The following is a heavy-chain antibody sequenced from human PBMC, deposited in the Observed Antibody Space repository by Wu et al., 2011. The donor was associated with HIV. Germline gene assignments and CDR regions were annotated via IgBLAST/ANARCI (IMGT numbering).Heavy chain of an antibody. CDR2: INPNSGGT. CDR3: ARGGDRGGLRVTYVDFDF. Sequence: QVQLVQSGAEVKKPGASVKVSCKASGYTFTGYYMYWVRQAPGQGLEWMGWINPNSGGTNYAQNFQGRVTMTRDTSISTAYMQLSRLTSDDTAVYYCARGGDRGGLRVTYVDFDFWGQGTLVTVSS. J-gene: IGHJ4*02. V-gene: IGHV1-2*02. D-gene: IGHD2-21*02. CDR1: GYTFTGYY.